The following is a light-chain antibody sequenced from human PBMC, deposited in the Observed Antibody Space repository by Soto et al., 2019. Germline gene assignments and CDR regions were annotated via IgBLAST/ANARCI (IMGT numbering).Light chain of an antibody. CDR2: KAS. Sequence: DIQMTQSPSTLSASVGDRVTITCRASQDIGRWMAWYQQKPGKAPKLLIYKASSLESEVPSRFSGSGSGTEFTLTISSLQPDDFATYYCQQYNTYPSTFGQGTKVEI. CDR3: QQYNTYPST. V-gene: IGKV1-5*03. CDR1: QDIGRW. J-gene: IGKJ1*01.